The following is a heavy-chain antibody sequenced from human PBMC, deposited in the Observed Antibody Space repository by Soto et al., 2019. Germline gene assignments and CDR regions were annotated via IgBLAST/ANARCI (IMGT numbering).Heavy chain of an antibody. CDR2: IRYDGSNI. Sequence: GGSLRLSCAASGSIFRGYGMHWVRQAPGKGLEWVAVIRYDGSNINYADSVMGRFTISRDNSKNTLYLEMNSLRAEDTAVYYFARGGRYSYGYRIPFDYWGQGTLVTVSS. D-gene: IGHD5-18*01. V-gene: IGHV3-33*01. J-gene: IGHJ4*02. CDR3: ARGGRYSYGYRIPFDY. CDR1: GSIFRGYG.